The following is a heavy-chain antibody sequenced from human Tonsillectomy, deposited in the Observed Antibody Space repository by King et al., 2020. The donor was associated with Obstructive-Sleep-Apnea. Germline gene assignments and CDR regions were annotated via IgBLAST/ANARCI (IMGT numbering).Heavy chain of an antibody. V-gene: IGHV3-30*02. CDR2: IRYDGSNK. J-gene: IGHJ4*02. Sequence: VQLVESGGGVVQPWRSLRLSCAASGFTFSSYGMHWVRQAPGKGLEWVAFIRYDGSNKYYADSVKGRFTISRDNSKNTLYLQMNSLRAEDTAVYYCAKPQSSGWYYFDYWGQGTLVTVSS. D-gene: IGHD6-19*01. CDR1: GFTFSSYG. CDR3: AKPQSSGWYYFDY.